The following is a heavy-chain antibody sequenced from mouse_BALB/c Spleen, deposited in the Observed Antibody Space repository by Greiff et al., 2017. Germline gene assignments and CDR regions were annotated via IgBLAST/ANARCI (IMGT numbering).Heavy chain of an antibody. CDR1: GDSITSCY. Sequence: VQLKESGPSLVKPSQSLSLTCSVTGDSITSCYWNWIRKFPGNKLEYMGYISYSGSTNYNPSLKSRISITRDTSKNQYYLQLNSVTTEDTATYYCARGGYFDYWGQGTTLTVSS. V-gene: IGHV3-8*02. CDR3: ARGGYFDY. CDR2: ISYSGST. J-gene: IGHJ2*01.